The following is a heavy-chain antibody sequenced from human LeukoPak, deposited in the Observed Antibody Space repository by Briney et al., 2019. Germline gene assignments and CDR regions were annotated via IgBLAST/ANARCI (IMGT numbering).Heavy chain of an antibody. CDR1: GFTVRSYW. Sequence: GGSLRLSCAVSGFTVRSYWMSWVRQAPGKGLVWVSRISSDGTIISYADSVKGRFTLPRDTAKNTLYLQMNSLRAEDTAVYYCAKDRGPITDYWGQGTLVTVSS. V-gene: IGHV3-74*01. CDR2: ISSDGTII. CDR3: AKDRGPITDY. J-gene: IGHJ4*02. D-gene: IGHD5-12*01.